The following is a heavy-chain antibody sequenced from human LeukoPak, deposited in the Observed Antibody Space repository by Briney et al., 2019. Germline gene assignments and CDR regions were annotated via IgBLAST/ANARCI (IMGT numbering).Heavy chain of an antibody. CDR3: AKGPRAVADLGIRPYYFDY. Sequence: PGRSLRLSCAASGLTFSSYGMHWVRQAPGKGLEWVAVISYDGSNKYYADSVKGRFTISRDNSKNTLYLQMNSLRAEDTAVYYCAKGPRAVADLGIRPYYFDYWGQGTLVTVSS. D-gene: IGHD6-19*01. CDR2: ISYDGSNK. CDR1: GLTFSSYG. J-gene: IGHJ4*02. V-gene: IGHV3-30*18.